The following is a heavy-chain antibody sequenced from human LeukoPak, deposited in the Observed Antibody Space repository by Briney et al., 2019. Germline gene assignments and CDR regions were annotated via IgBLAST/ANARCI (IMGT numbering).Heavy chain of an antibody. D-gene: IGHD3-16*02. CDR2: INQDGGEM. CDR3: VRNRVSLNP. Sequence: GGSLRLSCAASGFTFSTYWMTWVRQAPGKGLEWVASINQDGGEMYYMDSVKGRFTISRDNAMNSLYLQMNSLRAEDTALYYCVRNRVSLNPWGQGTLVTVSS. J-gene: IGHJ5*02. CDR1: GFTFSTYW. V-gene: IGHV3-7*04.